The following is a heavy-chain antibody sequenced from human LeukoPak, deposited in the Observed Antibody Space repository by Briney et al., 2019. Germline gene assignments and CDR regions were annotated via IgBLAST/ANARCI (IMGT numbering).Heavy chain of an antibody. CDR3: ARTTVVTAIYYYYGMDV. Sequence: ESSETLSLTCTVSGGSISSGDYYWSWIRQPPGKGLEWIGYIYYSGSTYYNPSLKSRVTTSVDTSKNQFSLKLSSVTAADTAVYYCARTTVVTAIYYYYGMDVWGQGTTVTVSS. CDR1: GGSISSGDYY. V-gene: IGHV4-30-4*01. CDR2: IYYSGST. D-gene: IGHD2-21*02. J-gene: IGHJ6*02.